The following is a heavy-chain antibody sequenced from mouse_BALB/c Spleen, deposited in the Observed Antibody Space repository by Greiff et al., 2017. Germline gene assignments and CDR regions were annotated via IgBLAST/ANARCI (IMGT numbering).Heavy chain of an antibody. CDR1: GFAFSSYD. CDR2: ISSGGGST. V-gene: IGHV5-12-1*01. Sequence: EVKVVESGGGLVKPGGSLKLSCAASGFAFSSYDMSWVRQTPEKRLAWVAYISSGGGSTYYPDTVKGRFTISRDHAKHTLYLQMSSLEPEDTARYYCASPDPDYWGQGTTLTVAS. CDR3: ASPDPDY. J-gene: IGHJ2*01.